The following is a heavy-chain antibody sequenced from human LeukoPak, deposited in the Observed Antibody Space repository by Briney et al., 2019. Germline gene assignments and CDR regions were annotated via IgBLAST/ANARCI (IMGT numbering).Heavy chain of an antibody. D-gene: IGHD3-3*01. V-gene: IGHV3-23*01. CDR3: AKSPTYDFWSGPSGY. CDR2: ISGSGGST. CDR1: GFTFSSYA. J-gene: IGHJ4*02. Sequence: GGSLRLSCAASGFTFSSYAMSWVRQAPGKGLEWVSAISGSGGSTYYADSVKGRFTISRDSSKNTLYLQMNSLRAEDTAVYYCAKSPTYDFWSGPSGYWGQETLVTVSS.